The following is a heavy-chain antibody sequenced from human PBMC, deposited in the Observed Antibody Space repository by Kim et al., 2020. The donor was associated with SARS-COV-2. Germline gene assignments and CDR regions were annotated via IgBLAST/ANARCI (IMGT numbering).Heavy chain of an antibody. J-gene: IGHJ4*02. D-gene: IGHD3-10*01. Sequence: SLKSRVTMSVDTSKNQFSLKQSAVTAADTAVYYCARSAMVRGVQKDYFDYWGQGTLVTVSS. CDR3: ARSAMVRGVQKDYFDY. V-gene: IGHV4-4*07.